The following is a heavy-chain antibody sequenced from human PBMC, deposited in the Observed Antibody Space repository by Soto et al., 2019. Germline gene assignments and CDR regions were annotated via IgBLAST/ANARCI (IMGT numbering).Heavy chain of an antibody. D-gene: IGHD6-19*01. Sequence: GVSLRVSCAAAGCNFSSYAMSWVRQAPGKGLEWVSAISGSGGSTYYADSVKGRFTISRDNSKNTLYLQMNSLRAEDTAVYYCAKDLPDSGYDYPTGYSSGWTPASFDPWGQGTLVTVSS. CDR3: AKDLPDSGYDYPTGYSSGWTPASFDP. CDR1: GCNFSSYA. J-gene: IGHJ5*02. V-gene: IGHV3-23*01. CDR2: ISGSGGST.